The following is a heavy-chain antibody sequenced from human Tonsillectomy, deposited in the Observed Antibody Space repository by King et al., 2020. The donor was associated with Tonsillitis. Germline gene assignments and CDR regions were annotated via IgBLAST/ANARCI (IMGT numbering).Heavy chain of an antibody. D-gene: IGHD6-13*01. J-gene: IGHJ4*02. CDR2: IDWNAGST. V-gene: IGHV3-20*04. CDR1: GFTFNDYG. Sequence: VQLVESGGGLIRPGGSLKLSCATSGFTFNDYGMSWVRQVPGKGLEWVSGIDWNAGSTGYADSVKGRFTISRDHAKNSLSLQMNSLRAEDTALYYCARTAAAGNYYFDYWGQGTLVTVSS. CDR3: ARTAAAGNYYFDY.